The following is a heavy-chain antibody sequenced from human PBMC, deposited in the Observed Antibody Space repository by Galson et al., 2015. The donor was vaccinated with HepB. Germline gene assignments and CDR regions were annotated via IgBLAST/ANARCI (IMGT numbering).Heavy chain of an antibody. V-gene: IGHV3-21*01. CDR3: ARGRGSAWPPNAFDV. CDR1: GFTFSSSH. CDR2: ISSSSSYI. Sequence: SLRLSCAASGFTFSSSHMSWVRQAPGKGLEWVSSISSSSSYIYYADSVKGRSTISKDNAENSLYLQMNTLRAEDTAVFYCARGRGSAWPPNAFDVWGQGTMVTVSS. D-gene: IGHD6-19*01. J-gene: IGHJ3*01.